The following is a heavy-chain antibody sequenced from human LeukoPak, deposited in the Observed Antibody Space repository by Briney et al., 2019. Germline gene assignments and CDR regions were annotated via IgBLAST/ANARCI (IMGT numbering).Heavy chain of an antibody. Sequence: SETLSLTCAVYGGSFSGYYWSWIRQPPGKGLEWIGEINHSGSTNYNPSLKSRVTISVDTSKNQFSLKLSSGTAADTAVYYCARGSGYDILTGPHDDAFDIWGQGTMVTVSS. J-gene: IGHJ3*02. CDR3: ARGSGYDILTGPHDDAFDI. V-gene: IGHV4-34*01. CDR2: INHSGST. D-gene: IGHD3-9*01. CDR1: GGSFSGYY.